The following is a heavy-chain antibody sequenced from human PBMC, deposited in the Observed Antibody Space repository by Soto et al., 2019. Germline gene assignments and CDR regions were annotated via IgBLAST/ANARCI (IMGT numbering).Heavy chain of an antibody. CDR1: GFTFSSYG. CDR3: AKDRDIDAAAGAFDI. Sequence: GGSLRLSCAASGFTFSSYGMHWVRQAPGKGLEWVAVISYDGSNKYYADSVKGRFTISRDNSKNTLYLQMNSLRAEDTAVYYCAKDRDIDAAAGAFDIWGQGTMVTVSS. D-gene: IGHD6-13*01. J-gene: IGHJ3*02. CDR2: ISYDGSNK. V-gene: IGHV3-30*18.